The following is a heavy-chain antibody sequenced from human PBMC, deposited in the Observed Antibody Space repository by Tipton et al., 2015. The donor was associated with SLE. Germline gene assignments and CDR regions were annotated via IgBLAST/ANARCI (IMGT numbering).Heavy chain of an antibody. CDR2: IYYSGST. Sequence: TLSLTCAVSGYSISSGYYWGWIRQPPGKGLEWIGSIYYSGSTYYNPSLKSRVTISVDTSKNQFSLKLSSVTAADTAVYYCARRYYDFWSGYYPFDYWGQGTLVTVSS. CDR3: ARRYYDFWSGYYPFDY. J-gene: IGHJ4*02. CDR1: GYSISSGYY. D-gene: IGHD3-3*01. V-gene: IGHV4-38-2*01.